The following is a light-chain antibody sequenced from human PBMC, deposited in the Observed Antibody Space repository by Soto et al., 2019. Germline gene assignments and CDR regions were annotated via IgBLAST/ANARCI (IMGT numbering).Light chain of an antibody. Sequence: DIQMTQSPSPVSDSVGDRVTISFRASQSISSYLNWYQQKPGTAPNLLIYTASSLQSGVPSRFSGSGSGTDFTLTINGLQPEDFATYYCQQAASFPITCGKGTRREIK. CDR1: QSISSY. V-gene: IGKV1-12*01. J-gene: IGKJ5*01. CDR2: TAS. CDR3: QQAASFPIT.